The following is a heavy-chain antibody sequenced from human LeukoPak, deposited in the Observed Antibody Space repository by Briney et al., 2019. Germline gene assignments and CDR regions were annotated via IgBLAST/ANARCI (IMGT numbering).Heavy chain of an antibody. D-gene: IGHD2-15*01. CDR2: INHSGST. Sequence: SETLSLTWAVYGGSFSGYYWSWIRQPPGKGLEWIGEINHSGSTNYNPSLKSRVTISVDTSKNQFSLKLSSVTAADTAVYYCARGSQSLGYCSGGSCRAKIFDYWGQGTLVTVSS. V-gene: IGHV4-34*01. CDR3: ARGSQSLGYCSGGSCRAKIFDY. J-gene: IGHJ4*02. CDR1: GGSFSGYY.